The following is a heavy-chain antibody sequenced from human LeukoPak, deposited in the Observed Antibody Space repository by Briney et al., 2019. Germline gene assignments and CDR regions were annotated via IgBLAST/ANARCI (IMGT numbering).Heavy chain of an antibody. Sequence: GASVKVSCKASGYTFTGYYMHWVRQAPGQGLEWMGWINPNSGGTNYAQKFQGRVTMTRDTSISTAYMELSRLRSDDTAVYYCARGVRGIAAAGTQGDAFDIWGQGTMVTVSS. J-gene: IGHJ3*02. CDR2: INPNSGGT. D-gene: IGHD6-13*01. CDR1: GYTFTGYY. CDR3: ARGVRGIAAAGTQGDAFDI. V-gene: IGHV1-2*02.